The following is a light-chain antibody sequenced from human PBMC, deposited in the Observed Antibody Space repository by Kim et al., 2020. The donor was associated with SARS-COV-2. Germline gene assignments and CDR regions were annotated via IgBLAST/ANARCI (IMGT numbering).Light chain of an antibody. Sequence: SPGRSPTRSSRASQTISSIHLAWYQQKPGQAPRLIMFGISTRAIGVPDRFSGSGSETDFILTISRLEPEDFAVYYCQQYADSPPTFGQGTKVDIK. V-gene: IGKV3-20*01. CDR2: GIS. J-gene: IGKJ1*01. CDR1: QTISSIH. CDR3: QQYADSPPT.